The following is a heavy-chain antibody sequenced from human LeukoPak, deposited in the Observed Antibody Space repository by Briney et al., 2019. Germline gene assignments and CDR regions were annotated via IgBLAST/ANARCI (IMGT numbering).Heavy chain of an antibody. CDR1: GYTFTHYG. J-gene: IGHJ4*02. V-gene: IGHV1-18*01. Sequence: GASVKVSCKASGYTFTHYGISWVRQAPGQGLEWMGWISTYSGDTNYAQQFQGRITVTTDTSTSTVHMELRSLRPGDTALYYCARNLEFYANSGFRSFDYWGQGTLVTVSS. CDR2: ISTYSGDT. D-gene: IGHD3-22*01. CDR3: ARNLEFYANSGFRSFDY.